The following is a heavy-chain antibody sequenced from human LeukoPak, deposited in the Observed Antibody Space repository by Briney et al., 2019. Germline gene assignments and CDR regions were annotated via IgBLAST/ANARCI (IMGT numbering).Heavy chain of an antibody. V-gene: IGHV3-23*01. J-gene: IGHJ3*02. Sequence: GGSLRLSCAASGFTFSSYAMSWVRQAPGKGLEWVSAISGSGGSTYYADSVKGRFTISRDNSKNTLYLQMNSLRAEDTAAYYRAKSLGGITIFGVVKEAFDIWGQGTMVTVSS. CDR1: GFTFSSYA. CDR3: AKSLGGITIFGVVKEAFDI. CDR2: ISGSGGST. D-gene: IGHD3-3*01.